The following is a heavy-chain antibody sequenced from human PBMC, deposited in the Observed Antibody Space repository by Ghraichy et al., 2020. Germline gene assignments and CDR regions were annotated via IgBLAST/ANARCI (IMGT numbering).Heavy chain of an antibody. Sequence: SETLSLTCAVYGGSFSGYYWSWIRQPPGKGLEWIGEINHSGSTNYNPSLKSRVTISVDTSKNQFSLKLSSVTAADTAVYYCARRRMRYDSSGYRVRGPFDYWGQGTLVTVSS. D-gene: IGHD3-22*01. CDR2: INHSGST. CDR1: GGSFSGYY. J-gene: IGHJ4*02. CDR3: ARRRMRYDSSGYRVRGPFDY. V-gene: IGHV4-34*01.